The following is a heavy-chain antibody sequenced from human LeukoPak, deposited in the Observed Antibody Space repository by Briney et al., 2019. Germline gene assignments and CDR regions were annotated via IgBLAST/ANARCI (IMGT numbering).Heavy chain of an antibody. V-gene: IGHV4-34*12. CDR1: VGSFSGYY. D-gene: IGHD1-1*01. Sequence: PSETLSLTCAVYVGSFSGYYWSWIRQPPGKGLEWIGEIIHSGSTNYNPSLKSRVTISLDTSKSQFSLRLNSVTAADTAVYYCARVERRGDYYYGMDVWGQGTTVTVSS. J-gene: IGHJ6*02. CDR3: ARVERRGDYYYGMDV. CDR2: IIHSGST.